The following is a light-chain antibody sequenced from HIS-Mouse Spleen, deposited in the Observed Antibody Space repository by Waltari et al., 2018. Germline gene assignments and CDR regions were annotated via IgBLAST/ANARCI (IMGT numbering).Light chain of an antibody. CDR2: EGS. CDR1: RSDVGSSNL. CDR3: CSYAGSSTFEV. V-gene: IGLV2-23*03. J-gene: IGLJ2*01. Sequence: QSALTQPAPVSGSPGQPITISCTGTRSDVGSSNLVSLYQQHPGKAPKLLIYEGSKRPSGVSNRFSGSKSGNTASLTISGLQAEDEADYYCCSYAGSSTFEVFGGGTKLTVL.